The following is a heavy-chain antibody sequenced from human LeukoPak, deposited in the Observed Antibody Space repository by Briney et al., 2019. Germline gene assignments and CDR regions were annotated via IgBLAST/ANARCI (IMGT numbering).Heavy chain of an antibody. V-gene: IGHV3-73*01. Sequence: GGSLRLSCAASGFTFSGSALHWVRQASGKGLEWVGRIRSTANGYATAYAASVKGRFTISRDDSKNTAYLQMNSLKTEDTAVYYCTRPHRGYCSGGSCYSGANWYFDLWGRGTLVTVSS. CDR1: GFTFSGSA. CDR3: TRPHRGYCSGGSCYSGANWYFDL. CDR2: IRSTANGYAT. J-gene: IGHJ2*01. D-gene: IGHD2-15*01.